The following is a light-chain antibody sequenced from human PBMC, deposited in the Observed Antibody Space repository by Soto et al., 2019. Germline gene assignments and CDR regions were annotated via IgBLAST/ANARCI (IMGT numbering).Light chain of an antibody. Sequence: ESVLTQSPGTLSLSRGEEAALCCRAVQTGTTSYLAWYQQRPGQSPRLLIYGASNRATGIPARCSGSGSGTECTLTISSLQSEDFAVYYCQQYNNWPRTFGQGTKVDI. CDR1: QTGTTSY. J-gene: IGKJ1*01. CDR2: GAS. CDR3: QQYNNWPRT. V-gene: IGKV3-15*01.